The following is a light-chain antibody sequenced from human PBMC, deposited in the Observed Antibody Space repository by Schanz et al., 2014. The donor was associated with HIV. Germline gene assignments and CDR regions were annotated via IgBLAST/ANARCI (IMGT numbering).Light chain of an antibody. CDR2: GNG. V-gene: IGLV1-40*01. CDR3: SSYAATSNVL. Sequence: QSVLTQPPSVSGAPGQRVTISCTGSSSNIGAGYHVHWYQQLPGTAPKLLISGNGNRPSGVPDRFSGSKSGTSASLAISGLRSEDEADYYCSSYAATSNVLFGGGTKLTVL. J-gene: IGLJ3*02. CDR1: SSNIGAGYH.